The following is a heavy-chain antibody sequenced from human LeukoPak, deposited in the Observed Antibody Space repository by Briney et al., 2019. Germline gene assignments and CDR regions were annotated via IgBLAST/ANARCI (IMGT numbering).Heavy chain of an antibody. D-gene: IGHD6-19*01. J-gene: IGHJ4*02. V-gene: IGHV4-59*08. Sequence: SETLSLTCTISGGSIGGDHWSWIRQAPGEGLEWIGYISYTGSTNYNPSLRSRVTISLNTPENQFSLRLTSVTAADTAVYYCARAVTGTSLVDFWGQGTLVTASS. CDR3: ARAVTGTSLVDF. CDR1: GGSIGGDH. CDR2: ISYTGST.